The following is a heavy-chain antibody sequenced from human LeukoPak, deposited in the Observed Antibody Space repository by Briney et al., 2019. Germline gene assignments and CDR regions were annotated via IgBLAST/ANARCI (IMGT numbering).Heavy chain of an antibody. CDR2: ISSSGSTI. Sequence: GGSLRLSCAASGFTFSSYAMSWIRQAPGKGLEWVSYISSSGSTIYYADSVKGRFTISRDNAKNSLYLQMNSLRADEDTALYHCARRYYDSSGYTKDAFDVWGQGTMVTVSS. CDR1: GFTFSSYA. CDR3: ARRYYDSSGYTKDAFDV. D-gene: IGHD3-22*01. V-gene: IGHV3-11*01. J-gene: IGHJ3*01.